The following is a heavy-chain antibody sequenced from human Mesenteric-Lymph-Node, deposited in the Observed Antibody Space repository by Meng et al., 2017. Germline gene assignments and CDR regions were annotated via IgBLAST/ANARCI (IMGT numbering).Heavy chain of an antibody. CDR3: TTLYGDSIS. V-gene: IGHV4-4*02. D-gene: IGHD4-17*01. CDR1: GGSIRNDQG. CDR2: IYHSGRT. J-gene: IGHJ4*02. Sequence: QVQRHESCPGLGKPSGTLSLTCAVSGGSIRNDQGWSWVRQAPGKGLEWIGEIYHSGRTNYNPSVKSRVSMSVDKSQNHFSLRLSSVTAADTAVYYCTTLYGDSISWGQGTLVTVSS.